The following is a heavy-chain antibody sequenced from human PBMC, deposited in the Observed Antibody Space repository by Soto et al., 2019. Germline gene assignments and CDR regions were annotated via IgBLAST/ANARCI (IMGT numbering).Heavy chain of an antibody. V-gene: IGHV6-1*01. CDR3: ARDPLAVAGRISHYFDY. J-gene: IGHJ4*02. CDR2: TYYRSKWYN. D-gene: IGHD6-19*01. Sequence: SQTLSLTCAISGDSVSSNSAAWNWIRQSPSRGLEWLGRTYYRSKWYNDYAVSVKSRITINPDTSKNQFSLQLNSVTPEDTAVYYCARDPLAVAGRISHYFDYWGQGTLVTVSS. CDR1: GDSVSSNSAA.